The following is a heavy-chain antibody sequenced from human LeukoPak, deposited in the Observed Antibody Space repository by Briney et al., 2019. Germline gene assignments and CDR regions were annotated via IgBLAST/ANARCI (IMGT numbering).Heavy chain of an antibody. Sequence: PSETLSLTCTVSGGSISSYYWGWIRQPAGKGLEWIGRICTSGSTNYNPSLKSRVTMSVDTSKNQFSLKLSSVTAADTAVYYCARATLYQQLGPLDAFDIWGQGTMVTVSS. CDR1: GGSISSYY. CDR3: ARATLYQQLGPLDAFDI. D-gene: IGHD6-13*01. CDR2: ICTSGST. V-gene: IGHV4-4*07. J-gene: IGHJ3*02.